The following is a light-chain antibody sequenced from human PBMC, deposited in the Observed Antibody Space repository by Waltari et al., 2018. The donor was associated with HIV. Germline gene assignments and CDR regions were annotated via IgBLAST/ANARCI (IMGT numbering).Light chain of an antibody. CDR3: QQYNNWPPWT. J-gene: IGKJ1*01. V-gene: IGKV3-15*01. CDR2: GAS. Sequence: TVMTQSPATLSVSPGERATLSCRASQSVSRNLAWYQQKPGQAPRLLIYGASTRATGIPARFSGSGSGTEFTLNISSLQSEDFAVYYCQQYNNWPPWTFGQGTKVEIK. CDR1: QSVSRN.